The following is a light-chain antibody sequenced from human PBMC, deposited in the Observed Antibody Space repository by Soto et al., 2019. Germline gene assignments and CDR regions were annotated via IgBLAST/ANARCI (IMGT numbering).Light chain of an antibody. V-gene: IGKV1-5*03. Sequence: IKFSQSPFVLSASVGDRVTITCRASQTISSWLAWYQQKPGKAPKLLIYKASTLKSGVPSRFSGSGSGTEFTLTISSLQPDDFATYYCQQYNSYSEAFGQGTKVDI. CDR3: QQYNSYSEA. J-gene: IGKJ1*01. CDR2: KAS. CDR1: QTISSW.